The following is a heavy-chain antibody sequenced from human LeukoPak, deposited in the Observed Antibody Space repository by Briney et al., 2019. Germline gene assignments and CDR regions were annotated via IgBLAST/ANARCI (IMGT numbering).Heavy chain of an antibody. CDR2: IYHSGST. Sequence: SETLSLTCTVSGYSISSGYYWGWIRQPPGKGLEWIGSIYHSGSTYYNPSLESRVTISVDTSKNQFSLKLSSVTAADTAVYYCARAVTGAGAFYIWGQGTMVTVSS. V-gene: IGHV4-38-2*02. CDR3: ARAVTGAGAFYI. J-gene: IGHJ3*02. D-gene: IGHD1-20*01. CDR1: GYSISSGYY.